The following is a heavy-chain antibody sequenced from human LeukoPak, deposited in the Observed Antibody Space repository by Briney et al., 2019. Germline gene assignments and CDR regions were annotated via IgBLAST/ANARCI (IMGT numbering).Heavy chain of an antibody. J-gene: IGHJ3*02. CDR2: TSYSRTT. D-gene: IGHD6-19*01. V-gene: IGHV4-59*08. CDR1: GGSITGHY. Sequence: PPETLSLTCAVSGGSITGHYWNWIRQTPGMRLEWIGYTSYSRTTIYNSYFKGRATMSIDTSKNQLYLNLTSVTATDTAVYYCAKLGHSDGWYLGAFDIWGQGTTVIVSS. CDR3: AKLGHSDGWYLGAFDI.